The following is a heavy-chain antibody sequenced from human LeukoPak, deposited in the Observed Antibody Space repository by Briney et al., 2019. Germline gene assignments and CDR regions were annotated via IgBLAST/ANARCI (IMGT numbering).Heavy chain of an antibody. V-gene: IGHV3-11*01. CDR2: ISSSGRTV. J-gene: IGHJ5*02. CDR3: ARETGLRSWFDP. D-gene: IGHD3-10*01. CDR1: GFTFSDYY. Sequence: GGSLRLSCAASGFTFSDYYMSWIRQAPGKGLEWVSYISSSGRTVYYADSVEGRFTISRDNAKNSLYLQMNSLRAEDTAVYYCARETGLRSWFDPWGQGTLVTVSS.